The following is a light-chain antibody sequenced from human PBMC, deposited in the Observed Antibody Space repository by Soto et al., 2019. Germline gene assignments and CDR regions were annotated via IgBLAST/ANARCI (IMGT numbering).Light chain of an antibody. CDR2: GAS. Sequence: EIVLMQSPGTLSLSPGEGATLSCRASQSVNSNYLAWYQQKPGQAPTVLIYGASTRATGIPARFSGSGSGTEFTLTISTLQSEDVAIYYCQQYNSWPPYTFGQGTKVDIK. CDR1: QSVNSN. CDR3: QQYNSWPPYT. J-gene: IGKJ2*01. V-gene: IGKV3-15*01.